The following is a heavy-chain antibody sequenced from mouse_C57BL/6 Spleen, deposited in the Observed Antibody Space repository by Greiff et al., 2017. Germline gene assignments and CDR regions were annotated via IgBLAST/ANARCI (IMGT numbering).Heavy chain of an antibody. CDR1: GFNIKNTY. J-gene: IGHJ2*01. Sequence: VHVKQSVAELVRPGASVKLSCTASGFNIKNTYMHWVKQRPEQGLEWIGRIDPANGNTKYAPKFQGKATITAETSSNTAYLQLSILTSEDTAIYYCARDDGYSPVYFDYWGQGTTLTVSS. V-gene: IGHV14-3*01. CDR3: ARDDGYSPVYFDY. D-gene: IGHD2-3*01. CDR2: IDPANGNT.